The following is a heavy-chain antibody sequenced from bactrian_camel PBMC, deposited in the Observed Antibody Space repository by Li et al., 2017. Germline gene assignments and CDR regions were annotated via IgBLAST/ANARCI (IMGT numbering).Heavy chain of an antibody. V-gene: IGHV3S7*01. Sequence: HVQLVESGGGLVQPGGSLRLSCAASGFTFSSYGMSWVRQAPGKGLEWVSGIYSDGSKTDYADSVKGRFTISRDNTKNTVYLQMDSLKSDDSALYYCATPPDPVWMNGGDWYDGFGYWGQGTQVTVS. CDR2: IYSDGSKT. D-gene: IGHD6*01. CDR3: ATPPDPVWMNGGDWYDGFGY. J-gene: IGHJ6*01. CDR1: GFTFSSYG.